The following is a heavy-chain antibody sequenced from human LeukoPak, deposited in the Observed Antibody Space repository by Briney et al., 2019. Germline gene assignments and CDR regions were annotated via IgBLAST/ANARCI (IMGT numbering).Heavy chain of an antibody. D-gene: IGHD3-3*01. V-gene: IGHV3-23*01. J-gene: IGHJ6*02. CDR3: ARAFGVVSNIYYGLDV. Sequence: PGGSLRLSCTASGFTFSSYAMSWVRQAPGKGLEWVSAISGSGGSTYYADSVKGRFTISRDNSKNTLYLQMNSLRAEDTAVYYCARAFGVVSNIYYGLDVWGQGTTVIVSS. CDR1: GFTFSSYA. CDR2: ISGSGGST.